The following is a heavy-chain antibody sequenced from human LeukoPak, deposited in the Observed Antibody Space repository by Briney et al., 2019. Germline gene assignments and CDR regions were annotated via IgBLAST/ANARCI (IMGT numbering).Heavy chain of an antibody. CDR1: GYSISSGHY. CDR3: ARGLRGVRGVYYYYMDV. J-gene: IGHJ6*03. V-gene: IGHV4-38-2*02. Sequence: SETLSLTCTVSGYSISSGHYWGWIRQPPGKGLEWIGSMYHSGSTYYNPPLKSRVTISVDTSKNQFSLKLSSVTAADTAVYYCARGLRGVRGVYYYYMDVWGKGTTVTVSS. D-gene: IGHD3-10*01. CDR2: MYHSGST.